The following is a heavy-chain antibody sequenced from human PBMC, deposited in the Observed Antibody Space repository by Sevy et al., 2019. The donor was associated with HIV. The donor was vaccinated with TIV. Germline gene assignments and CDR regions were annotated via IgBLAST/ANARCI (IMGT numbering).Heavy chain of an antibody. V-gene: IGHV3-7*01. Sequence: GGSLRLSCAASGFIFKTYWMSWVRQAPGKGLERVANIKEDGSEKNYVDSVKGRFTISRDNAKNSLYLQMDSLRDEDTAVHYCARGGVHLFTYWGQGTLVTVSS. D-gene: IGHD3-10*01. CDR3: ARGGVHLFTY. CDR2: IKEDGSEK. J-gene: IGHJ4*02. CDR1: GFIFKTYW.